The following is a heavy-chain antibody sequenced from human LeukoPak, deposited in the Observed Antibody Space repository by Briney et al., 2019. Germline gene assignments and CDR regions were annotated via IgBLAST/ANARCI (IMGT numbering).Heavy chain of an antibody. V-gene: IGHV1-69*06. Sequence: GSSVKVSCKASGGTFSSYAIGWVRQAPGQGLEWMGGIIPIFGTANYAQKFQGRVTITADKSTSTAYMELSSLRSEDTAVYYCARGPFGGTVVIYYFDYGGEGTLVTVSS. CDR1: GGTFSSYA. CDR2: IIPIFGTA. D-gene: IGHD4-23*01. CDR3: ARGPFGGTVVIYYFDY. J-gene: IGHJ4*02.